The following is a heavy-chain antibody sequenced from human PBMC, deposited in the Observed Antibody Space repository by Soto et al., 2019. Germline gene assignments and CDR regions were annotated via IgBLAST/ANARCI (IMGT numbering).Heavy chain of an antibody. CDR3: GALLAGG. V-gene: IGHV4-30-4*01. Sequence: QVQLQEPGPRLVSPSETLSLTCTVSGASVTSGDFYWSWIRQPPGKGLEWIGYMYYNETAYYTPSLKSRTAISVDTSKNHFTLTLTSVTAADTAIYYCGALLAGGWGQGSLVTVSS. J-gene: IGHJ4*02. CDR1: GASVTSGDFY. CDR2: MYYNETA. D-gene: IGHD3-10*01.